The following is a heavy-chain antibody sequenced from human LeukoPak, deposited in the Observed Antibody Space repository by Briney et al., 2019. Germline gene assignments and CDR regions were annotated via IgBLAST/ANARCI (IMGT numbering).Heavy chain of an antibody. Sequence: GGSPRLSCAASGFTFSSYAMSWVRQAPGKGLEWVSAISGSGGSTYYADSVKGRFTISRDNSKNTLYLQMNSLRAEDTAVYYCAKVPVEQQLVQMYYFDYWGQGTLVSVSS. D-gene: IGHD6-13*01. CDR1: GFTFSSYA. V-gene: IGHV3-23*01. CDR3: AKVPVEQQLVQMYYFDY. CDR2: ISGSGGST. J-gene: IGHJ4*02.